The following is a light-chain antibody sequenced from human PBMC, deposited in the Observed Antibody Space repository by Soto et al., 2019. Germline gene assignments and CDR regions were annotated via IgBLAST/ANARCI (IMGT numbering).Light chain of an antibody. Sequence: VVLAQSPATLSLPPGARAALSGGASESVSSTQLAWYQQKPGLAPRLLIYDASSRASGIPERFSGSGSGTGFSLTISSLEPEDSAVYYCQKYGSSPITCGKGTRRAIK. V-gene: IGKV3D-20*01. CDR1: ESVSSTQ. CDR3: QKYGSSPIT. J-gene: IGKJ5*01. CDR2: DAS.